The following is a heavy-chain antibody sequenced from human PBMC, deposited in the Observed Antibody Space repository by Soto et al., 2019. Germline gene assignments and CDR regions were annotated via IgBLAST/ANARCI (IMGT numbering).Heavy chain of an antibody. CDR3: LGDWLHP. V-gene: IGHV3-15*05. J-gene: IGHJ5*02. Sequence: GGSLRLSCAGSGFSFRNAWMSWVRQAPGKGPEWIGRIKSESVGGTTDYAAPVKGRFTVSRDDSKNTVYLHMSSLKIEDTAVYYCLGDWLHPWGQGTLVTVSS. CDR2: IKSESVGGTT. D-gene: IGHD7-27*01. CDR1: GFSFRNAW.